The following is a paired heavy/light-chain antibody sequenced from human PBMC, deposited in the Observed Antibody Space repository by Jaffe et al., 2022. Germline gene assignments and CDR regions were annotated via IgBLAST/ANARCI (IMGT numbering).Heavy chain of an antibody. V-gene: IGHV1-2*06. Sequence: QVQLVQSGAEVKKPGASVKVSCKASGYTFTGYYMHWVRQAPGQGLEWMGRINPNSGGTNYAQKFQGRVTMTRDTSISTAYMELSRLRSDDTAVYYCARDYEEYCSSTSCYLDVWGKGTTVTVSS. J-gene: IGHJ6*04. CDR2: INPNSGGT. CDR1: GYTFTGYY. D-gene: IGHD2-2*01. CDR3: ARDYEEYCSSTSCYLDV.
Light chain of an antibody. J-gene: IGKJ2*01. CDR2: AAS. CDR3: QQYYSYPLVT. V-gene: IGKV1-8*01. Sequence: AIRMTQSPSSFSASTGDRVTITCRASQGISSYLAWYQQKPGKAPKLLIYAASTLQSGVPSRFSGSGSGTDFTLTISCLQSEDFATYYCQQYYSYPLVTFGQGTKLEIK. CDR1: QGISSY.